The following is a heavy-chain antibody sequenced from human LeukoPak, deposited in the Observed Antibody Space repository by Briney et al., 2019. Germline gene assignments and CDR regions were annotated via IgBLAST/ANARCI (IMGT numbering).Heavy chain of an antibody. CDR3: ARDHNYYYDSSGYSGWFDP. CDR2: INHSGST. J-gene: IGHJ5*02. CDR1: GGSFSGYY. V-gene: IGHV4-34*01. Sequence: KPSETLSLTCAVYGGSFSGYYWSWIRQPPGKGLEWIGGINHSGSTNYNPSLKSRVTISVDTSKNQFSLKLSSVTAADTAVYYCARDHNYYYDSSGYSGWFDPWGQGTLVTVSS. D-gene: IGHD3-22*01.